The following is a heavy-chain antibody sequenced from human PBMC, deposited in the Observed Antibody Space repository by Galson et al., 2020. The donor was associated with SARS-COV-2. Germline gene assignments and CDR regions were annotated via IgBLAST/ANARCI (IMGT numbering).Heavy chain of an antibody. CDR2: IYTSGST. CDR1: GGSISSGSYY. J-gene: IGHJ4*02. V-gene: IGHV4-61*02. Sequence: SETLSLTCTVSGGSISSGSYYWSWIRQPAGKGLEWIGRIYTSGSTNYNPSLKSRVTISVDTSKNQFSLKLSSVTAADTAVYYCARSSYCSGGSCINFDYWGQGTLVTVSS. D-gene: IGHD2-15*01. CDR3: ARSSYCSGGSCINFDY.